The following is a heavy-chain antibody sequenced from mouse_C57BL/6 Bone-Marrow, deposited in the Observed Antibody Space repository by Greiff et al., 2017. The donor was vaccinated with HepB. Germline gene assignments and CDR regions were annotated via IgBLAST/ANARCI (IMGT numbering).Heavy chain of an antibody. D-gene: IGHD1-1*01. J-gene: IGHJ3*01. CDR3: VRGYGPY. CDR2: IRRKSSNYAT. Sequence: EVQWVESGGGLVQPKGSLKLSCAASGFTFNTYAMHWVRQAPGKGLEWVARIRRKSSNYATDYADSVKDRFTISRDDSQSMLYLQMNNLKTEDTAMYYGVRGYGPYWGQGTLVTVSA. V-gene: IGHV10-3*01. CDR1: GFTFNTYA.